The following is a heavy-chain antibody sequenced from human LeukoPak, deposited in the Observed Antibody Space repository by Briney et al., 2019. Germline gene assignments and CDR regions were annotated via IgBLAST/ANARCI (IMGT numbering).Heavy chain of an antibody. D-gene: IGHD1-1*01. J-gene: IGHJ4*02. Sequence: SQTLSLTCAISGDRVSSNSAAWNWIGQSPSRGLEWLGRTYYRSKWYTYYAVSVKSRISINRDTSKNQISLQLNSVTPEDTAVYYCARSTGPIDYWGQGTLVTVSS. V-gene: IGHV6-1*01. CDR3: ARSTGPIDY. CDR2: TYYRSKWYT. CDR1: GDRVSSNSAA.